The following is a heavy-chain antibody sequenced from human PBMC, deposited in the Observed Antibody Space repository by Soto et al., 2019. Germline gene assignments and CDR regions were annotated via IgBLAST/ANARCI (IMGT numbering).Heavy chain of an antibody. D-gene: IGHD4-17*01. J-gene: IGHJ6*02. Sequence: QVQLVESGGGVVQPGRSLRLSCAASGFTFSSYAMHWVRQAPGKGLEWVAVISYDGSNKYYADSVKGRFTISRDNSKNTLYLQMNSLRAEDTAVYYCARALLDGDYVVYSYYGMDVWGQGTTVTVSS. CDR3: ARALLDGDYVVYSYYGMDV. CDR2: ISYDGSNK. V-gene: IGHV3-30-3*01. CDR1: GFTFSSYA.